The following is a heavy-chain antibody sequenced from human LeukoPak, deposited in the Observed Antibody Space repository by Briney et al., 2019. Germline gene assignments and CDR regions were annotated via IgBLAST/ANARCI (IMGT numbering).Heavy chain of an antibody. D-gene: IGHD3-10*01. CDR2: IYYSGTT. J-gene: IGHJ4*02. CDR3: AREFPYGSGSYFNDY. CDR1: RGSISSGDYY. V-gene: IGHV4-30-4*08. Sequence: SETLSLTCTVSRGSISSGDYYWSWIRQPPGKGLEWIGYIYYSGTTYYSPSLMSRVTISVDTSKNQFSLKLSSVTAADTAVYFCAREFPYGSGSYFNDYWGQGTLVTVSS.